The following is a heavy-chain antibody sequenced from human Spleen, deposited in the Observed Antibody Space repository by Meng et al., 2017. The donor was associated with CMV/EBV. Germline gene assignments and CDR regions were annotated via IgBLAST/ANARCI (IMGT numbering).Heavy chain of an antibody. Sequence: GESLKISCVGSGFSVSSNYMSWVRQAPGKGLEWVSVIYNDDSTHYADSVKGRFTISRDNSKNTLCLQMNSLRPEDTAVYYCAGLIAVAGTWGQGTLVTVPS. CDR3: AGLIAVAGT. J-gene: IGHJ4*02. D-gene: IGHD6-13*01. CDR1: GFSVSSNY. V-gene: IGHV3-66*02. CDR2: IYNDDST.